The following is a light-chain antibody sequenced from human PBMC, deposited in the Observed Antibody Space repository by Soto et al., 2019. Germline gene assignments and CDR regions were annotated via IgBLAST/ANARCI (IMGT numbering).Light chain of an antibody. CDR1: SSDVGGYKY. Sequence: QSALTQPASVSGSPGQSITISCTGTSSDVGGYKYVSWYQQHPRKAPKLMIYDVSNRPSGVSNRFSGSKSGNTASLTISGLQAEDEADYYCSSYTSSSTVVFGGGTKVTVL. V-gene: IGLV2-14*01. CDR3: SSYTSSSTVV. CDR2: DVS. J-gene: IGLJ2*01.